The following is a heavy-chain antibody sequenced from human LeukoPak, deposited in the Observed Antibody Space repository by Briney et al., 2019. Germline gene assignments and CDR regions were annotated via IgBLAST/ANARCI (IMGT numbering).Heavy chain of an antibody. V-gene: IGHV3-30*04. Sequence: GGSLRLSCAASGFTFSSYAMHWVRQAPGKGLEWVAVISYDGSNKYYTDSVKGRFTISRDNSKNTLYLQMNCLRAEDTAVYYCAREGSSSSSYYFDYWGQGTLVTVSS. J-gene: IGHJ4*02. CDR3: AREGSSSSSYYFDY. CDR2: ISYDGSNK. CDR1: GFTFSSYA. D-gene: IGHD6-6*01.